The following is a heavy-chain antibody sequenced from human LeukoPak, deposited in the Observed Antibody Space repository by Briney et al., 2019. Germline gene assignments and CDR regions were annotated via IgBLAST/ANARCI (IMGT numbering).Heavy chain of an antibody. CDR3: AKVPLYCSGGSCYRRRYYYYMDV. Sequence: GGSLRLSCAASGFTFSSYAISWVRQAPGKGLEWVSAISGGVGSTYYADSVNGRFTISRDNSKNTLYLQMNSLRAEDTAVYYCAKVPLYCSGGSCYRRRYYYYMDVWGKGTTVTVSS. CDR2: ISGGVGST. CDR1: GFTFSSYA. D-gene: IGHD2-15*01. V-gene: IGHV3-23*01. J-gene: IGHJ6*03.